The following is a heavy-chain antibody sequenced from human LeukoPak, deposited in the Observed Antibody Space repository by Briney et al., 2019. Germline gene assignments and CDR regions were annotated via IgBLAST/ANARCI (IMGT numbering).Heavy chain of an antibody. CDR1: GYTFTSYY. J-gene: IGHJ4*02. CDR3: AREDNLAAAGNYFDY. V-gene: IGHV1-46*01. D-gene: IGHD6-13*01. CDR2: INPSGGST. Sequence: ASVKASCKASGYTFTSYYMHWVRQAPGQGLEWMGIINPSGGSTSYAQKFQGRVTMTRDTSTSTVYMELSSLRSEDTAVYYCAREDNLAAAGNYFDYWGQGTLVTVSS.